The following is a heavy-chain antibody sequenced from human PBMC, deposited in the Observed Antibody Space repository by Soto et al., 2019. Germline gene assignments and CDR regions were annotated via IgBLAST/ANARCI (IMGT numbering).Heavy chain of an antibody. V-gene: IGHV3-23*01. J-gene: IGHJ5*02. D-gene: IGHD2-15*01. CDR3: AREFCSGGNCYTYYFDP. Sequence: GGSLRLSCAASGFTLRSYAMSWVRQVPGKGLECVSSISGSGGSTYYADFVKGRFTISRDNSKNTLYLQMNSLRDKDTAVYYCAREFCSGGNCYTYYFDPWGQGIPVTVSS. CDR1: GFTLRSYA. CDR2: ISGSGGST.